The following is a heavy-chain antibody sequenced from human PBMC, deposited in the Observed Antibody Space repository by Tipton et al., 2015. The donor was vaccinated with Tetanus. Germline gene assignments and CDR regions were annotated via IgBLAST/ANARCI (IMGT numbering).Heavy chain of an antibody. CDR2: SYSGGSYT. V-gene: IGHV3-23*03. CDR1: GFTFRSFA. D-gene: IGHD1-26*01. CDR3: AKERGTLRYSFDN. Sequence: GSLRLSCAASGFTFRSFAMNWVRQAPGKGLEWVSVSYSGGSYTYYADSVKGRFTISRDDSKNTLYLQMNSLRAEDTAVYYCAKERGTLRYSFDNWGQGTLVTVSS. J-gene: IGHJ4*02.